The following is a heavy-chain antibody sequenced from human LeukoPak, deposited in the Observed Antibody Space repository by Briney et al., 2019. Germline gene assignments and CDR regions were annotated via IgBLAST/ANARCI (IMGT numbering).Heavy chain of an antibody. D-gene: IGHD3-10*02. CDR3: ARLRLFPDYFDY. V-gene: IGHV4-4*02. Sequence: PSETLSLTCAVSGGSISSSNWWSWVRQPPGKGLEWIGEIYHSGSTNYIPSLKSRVTISVDTSKNQFSLKLSSVSAADTAVYYCARLRLFPDYFDYWGQGTLVTVSS. CDR1: GGSISSSNW. CDR2: IYHSGST. J-gene: IGHJ4*02.